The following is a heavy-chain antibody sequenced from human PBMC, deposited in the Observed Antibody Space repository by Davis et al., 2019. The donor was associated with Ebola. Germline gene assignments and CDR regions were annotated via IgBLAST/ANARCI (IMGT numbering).Heavy chain of an antibody. CDR1: RGSIFSYY. CDR3: ARHGRAAGMSWFDP. CDR2: INHSGST. D-gene: IGHD6-13*01. V-gene: IGHV4-34*01. J-gene: IGHJ5*02. Sequence: SETLSLTCTVSRGSIFSYYWSWIRQPPGKGLEWIGEINHSGSTNYNPSLKRRVTISVDTSKNQFSLKLSSVTAGDTAVYYCARHGRAAGMSWFDPWGQGALVTVSS.